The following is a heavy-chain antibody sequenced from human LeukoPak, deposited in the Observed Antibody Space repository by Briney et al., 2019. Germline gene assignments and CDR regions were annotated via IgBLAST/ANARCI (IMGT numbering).Heavy chain of an antibody. Sequence: PGGSLRLSCAASGFTFSSYGMSWVRQAPGKGLEWVSAISGSGGSTYYADSVKGRFTIPRDNSKNTLYLQMNSLRAEDTAVYYCANAPDYYDSSPPDYWGQGTLVTVSS. CDR3: ANAPDYYDSSPPDY. D-gene: IGHD3-22*01. J-gene: IGHJ4*02. CDR2: ISGSGGST. CDR1: GFTFSSYG. V-gene: IGHV3-23*01.